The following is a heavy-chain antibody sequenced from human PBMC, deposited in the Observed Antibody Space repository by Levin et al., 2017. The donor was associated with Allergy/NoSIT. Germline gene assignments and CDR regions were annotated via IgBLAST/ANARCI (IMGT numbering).Heavy chain of an antibody. CDR1: GFTFSSYA. Sequence: GGSLRLSCAASGFTFSSYAMSWVRQAPGKGLEWVSAISGSGGSTYYADSVKGRFTISRDNSKNTLYLQMNSLRAEDTAVYYCAKDDSSGYYRYWYFDLWGRGALVTVSS. J-gene: IGHJ2*01. CDR3: AKDDSSGYYRYWYFDL. CDR2: ISGSGGST. D-gene: IGHD3-22*01. V-gene: IGHV3-23*01.